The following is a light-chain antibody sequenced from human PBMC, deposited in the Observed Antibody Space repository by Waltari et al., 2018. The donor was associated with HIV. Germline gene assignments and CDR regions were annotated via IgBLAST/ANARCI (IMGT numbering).Light chain of an antibody. CDR2: GAF. J-gene: IGKJ4*02. Sequence: IQMTKSPSSLSASVGDRVSMSCRSSAYIETYLHWYQQRPGKAPKLLIFGAFTLQTVVPSRFSASESGTDFTHTSRNPQPEDVALYFCQQSAITPLTFGGGTRVDIK. CDR1: AYIETY. V-gene: IGKV1-39*01. CDR3: QQSAITPLT.